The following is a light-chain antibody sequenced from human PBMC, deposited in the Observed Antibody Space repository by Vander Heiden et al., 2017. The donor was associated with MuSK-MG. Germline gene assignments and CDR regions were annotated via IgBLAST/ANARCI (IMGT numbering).Light chain of an antibody. V-gene: IGKV1-39*01. CDR3: QQSFITPPT. CDR1: QSISSY. CDR2: AVS. J-gene: IGKJ1*01. Sequence: DIPMTQSPSSLSASIGDRVTITCRASQSISSYLNWYQQKPGKAPKLLIYAVSDLQSGVPSTFSGRGSGTDFTLTISSLQPEDFATYYCQQSFITPPTFGQGTKVEIK.